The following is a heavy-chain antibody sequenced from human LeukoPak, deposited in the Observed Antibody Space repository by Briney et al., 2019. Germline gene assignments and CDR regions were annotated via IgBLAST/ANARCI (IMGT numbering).Heavy chain of an antibody. Sequence: SQTLSLTCAVSGDTVSSNSDAWYWIRQSPSRGLEWLGRAYYRSKWYNDYALSVKSRITINPDTSKNQFSLQLNSLTPEDTAVYYCARDPDPFSRLSVFDIWGQGTMVTVSS. V-gene: IGHV6-1*01. D-gene: IGHD3-16*02. CDR1: GDTVSSNSDA. CDR2: AYYRSKWYN. J-gene: IGHJ3*02. CDR3: ARDPDPFSRLSVFDI.